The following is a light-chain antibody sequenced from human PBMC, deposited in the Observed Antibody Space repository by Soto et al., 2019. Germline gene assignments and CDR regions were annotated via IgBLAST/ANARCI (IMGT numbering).Light chain of an antibody. CDR2: GAS. V-gene: IGKV3-15*01. Sequence: EIVMTQSPATLSVSPGERATLSCRASQSVSSSLAWYQQXXXXXPRLLIYGASTRATGIPARFSGSGSGTEFTLTISSLQSEDFAVYYCQQYNNWPPITFGPGTKVDIK. J-gene: IGKJ3*01. CDR1: QSVSSS. CDR3: QQYNNWPPIT.